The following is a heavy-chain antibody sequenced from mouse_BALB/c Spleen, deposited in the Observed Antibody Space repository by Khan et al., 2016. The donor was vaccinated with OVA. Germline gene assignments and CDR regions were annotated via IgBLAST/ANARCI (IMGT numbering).Heavy chain of an antibody. CDR2: ISYSGST. CDR3: ASKNYYGCAEDY. Sequence: EVQLVESGPGLVKPSQSLSLTCTVTGYSITTNYAWDWIRQFPGNQLEWMGYISYSGSTSYNPSLKSRISITRDTSKNQFFLQLNSVTTEDTATYDGASKNYYGCAEDYWGQGTSVTVSS. D-gene: IGHD1-2*01. J-gene: IGHJ4*01. CDR1: GYSITTNYA. V-gene: IGHV3-2*02.